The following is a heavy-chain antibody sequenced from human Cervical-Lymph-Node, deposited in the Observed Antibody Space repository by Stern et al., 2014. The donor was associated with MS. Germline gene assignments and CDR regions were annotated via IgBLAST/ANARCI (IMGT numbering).Heavy chain of an antibody. D-gene: IGHD3-10*01. CDR1: GNTFSNHD. CDR3: GVTRTSNAAISTAYMELSILGSEDTAVYYCARGKWLLPFYGLDV. Sequence: QVQLVQSWAEVKKPGASVKVSCKASGNTFSNHDFNWVRQAPGQGLDWMGWMNPISGYTGYAQKFQGRVHMTRNTPLRPANMELRGVYTGDTQNFRVGVTRTSNAAISTAYMELSILGSEDTAVYYCARGKWLLPFYGLDVWGQGTTVTVSS. CDR2: MNPISGYT. J-gene: IGHJ6*02. V-gene: IGHV1-8*01.